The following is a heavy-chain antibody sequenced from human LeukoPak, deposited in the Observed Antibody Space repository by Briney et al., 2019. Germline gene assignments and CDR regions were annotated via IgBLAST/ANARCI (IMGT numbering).Heavy chain of an antibody. CDR2: ISYDGSNK. Sequence: GGSLRLSCAASGFTFSSYAMHWVRQAPGKGLEWVAAISYDGSNKYYADSVKGRFTISRDNSKNTLYLQMNSLRAKDTAVYYCARGPAYYDILTGYYNPWGQGTLVTVSS. CDR1: GFTFSSYA. D-gene: IGHD3-9*01. J-gene: IGHJ5*02. V-gene: IGHV3-30*04. CDR3: ARGPAYYDILTGYYNP.